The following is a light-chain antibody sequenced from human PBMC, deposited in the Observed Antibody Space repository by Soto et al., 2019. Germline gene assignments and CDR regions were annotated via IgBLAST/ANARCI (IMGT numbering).Light chain of an antibody. CDR3: SSYTSSSTVV. CDR2: DVI. CDR1: SSDVGGYNY. V-gene: IGLV2-14*01. J-gene: IGLJ2*01. Sequence: QSALTQPASVSGSPGQSITISCTGTSSDVGGYNYVSWYQQHPGKAPKLMIYDVINRPSGVSNRFSGSKSGNTASLTSSGLQAEDEADYYCSSYTSSSTVVFGGGTKLTVL.